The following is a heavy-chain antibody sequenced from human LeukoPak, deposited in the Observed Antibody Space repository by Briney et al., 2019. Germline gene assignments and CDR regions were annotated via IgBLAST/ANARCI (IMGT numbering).Heavy chain of an antibody. Sequence: GGTLRLSCAASGFMFRNHGMNWVRQAPGKGLEWVSSISSSSSYIYYADSVKGRFTISRDNAKNSPYLQMNSLRAEDTAVYYCAREKRVAAALSYWGQGTLVTVSS. CDR2: ISSSSSYI. CDR1: GFMFRNHG. CDR3: AREKRVAAALSY. J-gene: IGHJ4*02. V-gene: IGHV3-21*01. D-gene: IGHD6-13*01.